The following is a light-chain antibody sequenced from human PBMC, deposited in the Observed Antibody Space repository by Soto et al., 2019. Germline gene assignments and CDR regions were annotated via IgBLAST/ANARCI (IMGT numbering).Light chain of an antibody. CDR1: QSISIW. J-gene: IGKJ1*01. V-gene: IGKV1-5*03. CDR3: QQYNNYPWT. Sequence: DIQMTQSPSTLSASVGDRVTITCRASQSISIWLAWYQQKPGKAPNLLISKASSLESGVPSRFIGSGSGTEFTLTISSLQPDDFATYYCQQYNNYPWTFGQGTRWKSN. CDR2: KAS.